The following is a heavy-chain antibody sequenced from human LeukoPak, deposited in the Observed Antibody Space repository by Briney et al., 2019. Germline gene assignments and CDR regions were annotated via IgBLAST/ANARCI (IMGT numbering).Heavy chain of an antibody. CDR3: ARDSKLTGTSFDS. CDR1: GHMFTDYY. CDR2: MNVDSGGT. J-gene: IGHJ4*02. D-gene: IGHD3-9*01. Sequence: ASVKVSCKASGHMFTDYYIHWVRQARGQGLEWMGWMNVDSGGTKYAQKFQGRVTMTRDTSISTAFMDLTRLTSDDTAVYYCARDSKLTGTSFDSWGQGTLVTVSS. V-gene: IGHV1-2*02.